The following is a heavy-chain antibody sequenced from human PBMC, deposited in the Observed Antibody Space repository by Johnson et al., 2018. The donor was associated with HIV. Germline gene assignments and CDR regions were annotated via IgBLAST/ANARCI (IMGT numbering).Heavy chain of an antibody. CDR1: GFTFSSYW. Sequence: VQLVESGGGLVQPGGSLRLSCAASGFTFSSYWMSWVRQAPGKGLEWVANIKQDGSEKYYADSVKGRFTISRDNAKNSLYVQMNSLRAEDTAVYYGARAMYTSGWSYDAFDIWGQGKKVTVYS. CDR3: ARAMYTSGWSYDAFDI. CDR2: IKQDGSEK. J-gene: IGHJ3*02. D-gene: IGHD6-19*01. V-gene: IGHV3-7*01.